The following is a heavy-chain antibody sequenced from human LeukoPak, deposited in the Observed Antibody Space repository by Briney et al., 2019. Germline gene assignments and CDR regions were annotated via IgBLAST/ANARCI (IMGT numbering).Heavy chain of an antibody. CDR2: ISSSSSYI. Sequence: GGSLRLSCAASGFTFSSYSMNWVRQAPGKGLEWVSSISSSSSYIYYADSVKGRFTISRDNAKNSLYLQMNSLRAEDTAVYYCARNVLRYFDWLSDRGPFDYWGQGTLVTVSS. V-gene: IGHV3-21*01. D-gene: IGHD3-9*01. CDR3: ARNVLRYFDWLSDRGPFDY. CDR1: GFTFSSYS. J-gene: IGHJ4*02.